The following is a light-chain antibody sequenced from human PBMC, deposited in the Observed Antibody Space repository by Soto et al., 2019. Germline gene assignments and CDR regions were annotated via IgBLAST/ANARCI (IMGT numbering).Light chain of an antibody. Sequence: QLTQSPSSLSASVGDRVTITCRASQSIDIDLNWYQQKPGKAPKLLIYTASSLQGGVPSRFSGSGSGTDFTLTISSLQPEDFATYYCQQSYSHPTFGQGTNVEVK. V-gene: IGKV1-39*01. J-gene: IGKJ1*01. CDR1: QSIDID. CDR2: TAS. CDR3: QQSYSHPT.